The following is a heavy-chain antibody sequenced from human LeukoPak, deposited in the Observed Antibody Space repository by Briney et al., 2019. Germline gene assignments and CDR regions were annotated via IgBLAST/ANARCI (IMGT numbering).Heavy chain of an antibody. D-gene: IGHD3-22*01. Sequence: ASVKVSCKASGYTFTGYYMHWVRQAPGQGLEWIGWISAYNGNTNYAQKFQGRVTMTRNTSISTAYMELSSLRSEDTAVYYCVYYDSSGYFDYWGQGTLVTVSS. V-gene: IGHV1-2*02. CDR1: GYTFTGYY. CDR2: ISAYNGNT. J-gene: IGHJ4*02. CDR3: VYYDSSGYFDY.